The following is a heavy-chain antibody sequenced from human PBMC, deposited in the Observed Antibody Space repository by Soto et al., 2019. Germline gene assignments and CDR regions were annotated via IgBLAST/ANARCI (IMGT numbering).Heavy chain of an antibody. D-gene: IGHD6-13*01. CDR1: GYTFTGYY. Sequence: ASVKVSCKASGYTFTGYYIHWVRQAPGQGLEWMGWINPNSGDTNYAQKFQDSVTITKDTSKNQVVLTMTNMDPVDTATYYCAHRAAAGYYFDYWGQGTLVTVSS. CDR2: INPNSGDT. J-gene: IGHJ4*02. V-gene: IGHV1-2*04. CDR3: AHRAAAGYYFDY.